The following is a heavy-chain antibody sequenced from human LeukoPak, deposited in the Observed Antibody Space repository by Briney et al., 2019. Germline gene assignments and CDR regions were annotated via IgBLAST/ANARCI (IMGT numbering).Heavy chain of an antibody. CDR2: IIPIFGTA. J-gene: IGHJ5*02. V-gene: IGHV1-69*05. Sequence: SVKVSCKASGGTFSSYAISWGRHAPGQGLEWMGGIIPIFGTANYAKKFRGRVTITTDESTSTAYIELSSLRSEHTAVYYCARGQVVPPASSLDPWGQGTLVTVSS. CDR1: GGTFSSYA. CDR3: ARGQVVPPASSLDP. D-gene: IGHD2-2*01.